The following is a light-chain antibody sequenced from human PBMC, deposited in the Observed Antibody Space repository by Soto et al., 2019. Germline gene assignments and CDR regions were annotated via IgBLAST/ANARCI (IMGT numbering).Light chain of an antibody. V-gene: IGLV2-23*02. J-gene: IGLJ1*01. CDR2: EVT. CDR3: CSYAGNSEV. Sequence: SALTQPGSECGSPGQPITIPCTGTSGDVGSYNLVSWYQQHPGKAPKLLIYEVTERPSGVSNRFSGSKSGSTASLTISGLQPDDEADYYCCSYAGNSEVFGTGTKVTVL. CDR1: SGDVGSYNL.